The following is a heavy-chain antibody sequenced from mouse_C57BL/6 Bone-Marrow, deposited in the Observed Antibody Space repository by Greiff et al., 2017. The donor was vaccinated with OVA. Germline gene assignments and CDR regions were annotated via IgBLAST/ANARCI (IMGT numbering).Heavy chain of an antibody. Sequence: EVKVEESGGGLVQPGGSMKLSCVASGFTFSNYWMNWVRQSPEKGLEWVAQIRLKSDNYATHYAESVKGRFTISRDDSKSSVYLQMNNLRAEDTGIYYCTVIYYDYDLFAYWGQGTLVTVSA. CDR3: TVIYYDYDLFAY. CDR2: IRLKSDNYAT. J-gene: IGHJ3*01. V-gene: IGHV6-3*01. D-gene: IGHD2-4*01. CDR1: GFTFSNYW.